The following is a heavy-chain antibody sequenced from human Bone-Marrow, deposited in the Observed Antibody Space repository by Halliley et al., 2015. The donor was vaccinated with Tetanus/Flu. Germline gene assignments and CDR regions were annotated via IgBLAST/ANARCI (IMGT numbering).Heavy chain of an antibody. Sequence: SLRLSCAASGFMFSPYWMNWVRQSPGKGLEWVANIKLDGSQEYYMDSMRGRFAISRDTASNSLYLQMNSLRAEDTAVYYCVRSSGWTFESWGQGTLVTVSS. D-gene: IGHD6-19*01. J-gene: IGHJ4*02. CDR1: GFMFSPYW. CDR3: VRSSGWTFES. CDR2: IKLDGSQE. V-gene: IGHV3-7*01.